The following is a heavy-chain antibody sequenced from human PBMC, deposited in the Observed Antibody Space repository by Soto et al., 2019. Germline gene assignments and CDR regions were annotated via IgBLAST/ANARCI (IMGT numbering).Heavy chain of an antibody. V-gene: IGHV6-1*01. CDR1: GDSVSSNSAT. CDR2: TYYRSRWFN. Sequence: QVQLQQSGPGLVKPSQTLSLTCAISGDSVSSNSATWDWIRHSPSRGLEWLGRTYYRSRWFNDYAGSVEGLITINPDTSNNQFSLQLTSLSPDDTAVYYCARLRGDSWFDFWGQGTGVTVSS. J-gene: IGHJ5*01. CDR3: ARLRGDSWFDF.